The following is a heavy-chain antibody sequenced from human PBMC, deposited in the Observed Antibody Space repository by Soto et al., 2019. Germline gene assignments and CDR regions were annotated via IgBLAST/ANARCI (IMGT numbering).Heavy chain of an antibody. CDR3: ARESEDLTSNFDY. CDR1: GSTFTRYS. CDR2: ISSTTNYI. Sequence: PGGSLRLSCAASGSTFTRYSMNWVRQAPGKGLEWVSSISSTTNYIYYGDSMKGRSTISRDNAKNSLYLEMNSLRAEDTAVYYCARESEDLTSNFDYWGQGTLVTVSS. V-gene: IGHV3-21*06. J-gene: IGHJ4*02.